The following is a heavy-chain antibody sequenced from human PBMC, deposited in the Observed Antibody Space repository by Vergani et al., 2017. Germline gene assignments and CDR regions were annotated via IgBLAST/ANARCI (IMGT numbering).Heavy chain of an antibody. CDR1: GASVNTYY. CDR2: VSFRGDT. Sequence: QVKLQESGPGLVKPSETLSLTCTVSGASVNTYYWSWIWPPPGKGLEWMGYVSFRGDTLYDPSVKGRMTISLNTSSNQFSLYLTSVTAADTAVYYCAGSRIYYGAGSPDYWREGTLVTVCS. D-gene: IGHD3-10*01. V-gene: IGHV4-59*02. J-gene: IGHJ4*02. CDR3: AGSRIYYGAGSPDY.